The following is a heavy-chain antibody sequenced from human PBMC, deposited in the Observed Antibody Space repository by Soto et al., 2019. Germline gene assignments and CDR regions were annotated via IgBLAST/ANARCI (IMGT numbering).Heavy chain of an antibody. J-gene: IGHJ6*02. V-gene: IGHV3-30-3*01. CDR1: GFTFSSYA. CDR3: ARDRLAAYYYYGMDV. Sequence: PGGSLRLSCAASGFTFSSYAMHWVRQAPGKGLEWVAVISYDGSNKYYADSVKGRFTISRDNSKNTPYLQMNSLRAEDTAVYYCARDRLAAYYYYGMDVWGQGTTVTVSS. CDR2: ISYDGSNK. D-gene: IGHD6-25*01.